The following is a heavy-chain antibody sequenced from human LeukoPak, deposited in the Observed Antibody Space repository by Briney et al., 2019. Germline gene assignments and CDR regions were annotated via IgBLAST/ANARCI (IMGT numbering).Heavy chain of an antibody. CDR1: GYTFTSYG. D-gene: IGHD1-26*01. V-gene: IGHV1-18*01. CDR2: ISAYNGNT. CDR3: ARVPHSLSGSYGWFDP. Sequence: ASVKVSCKASGYTFTSYGISWVRQAPGQGLEWMGRISAYNGNTNYAQKLQGRVTMTTDTSTSTAYMELRSLRSDDTAVYYCARVPHSLSGSYGWFDPWGQGTLVTVSS. J-gene: IGHJ5*02.